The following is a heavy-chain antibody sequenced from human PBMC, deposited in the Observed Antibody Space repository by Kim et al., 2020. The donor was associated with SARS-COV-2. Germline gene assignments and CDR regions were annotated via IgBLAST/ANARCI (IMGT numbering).Heavy chain of an antibody. Sequence: GGSLRLSCTTSGFTFTGYAMSWVRQAPGKGLEWVSCIDGSDGTTYYVDSVKGRFTISRDNSKNTRYLQMNSLRADDTAVYYCMKGGWGWIWDHWGQGTRVTVSS. V-gene: IGHV3-23*01. CDR3: MKGGWGWIWDH. CDR1: GFTFTGYA. D-gene: IGHD2-2*03. J-gene: IGHJ4*02. CDR2: IDGSDGTT.